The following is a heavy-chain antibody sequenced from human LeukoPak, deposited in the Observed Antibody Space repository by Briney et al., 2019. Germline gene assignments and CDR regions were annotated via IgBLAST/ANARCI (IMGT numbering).Heavy chain of an antibody. CDR2: IYPADSDT. CDR3: ARHYSSSPLSYYYYYMDV. CDR1: GYSFTSYW. Sequence: PGESLKISCKGSGYSFTSYWIGWVRQMPGKGLEWMGIIYPADSDTRYSPSFQGQVTISADKSISTAYLQWSSLKASDTAMYYCARHYSSSPLSYYYYYMDVWGKGTTVTVSS. D-gene: IGHD6-6*01. J-gene: IGHJ6*03. V-gene: IGHV5-51*01.